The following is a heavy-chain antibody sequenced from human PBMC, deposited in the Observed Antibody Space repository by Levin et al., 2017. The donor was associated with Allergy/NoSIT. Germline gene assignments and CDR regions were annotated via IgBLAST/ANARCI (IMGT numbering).Heavy chain of an antibody. J-gene: IGHJ4*02. Sequence: GGSLRLSCAASGFTFSSYGMHWVRQAPGKGLEWVAVIWYDGSNKYYADSVKGRFTISRDNSKNTLYLQMNSLRAEDTAVYYCATGSGYNYGYFVYWGQGTLVTVSS. CDR3: ATGSGYNYGYFVY. CDR1: GFTFSSYG. CDR2: IWYDGSNK. V-gene: IGHV3-33*01. D-gene: IGHD5-18*01.